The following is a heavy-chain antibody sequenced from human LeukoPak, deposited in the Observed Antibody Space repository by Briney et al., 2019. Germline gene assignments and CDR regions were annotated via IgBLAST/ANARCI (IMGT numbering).Heavy chain of an antibody. CDR1: GFTFSSYW. D-gene: IGHD3-3*01. J-gene: IGHJ6*03. CDR2: INTDGSST. CDR3: ARVARGNDFWSGGYYYYMDV. Sequence: QSGGSLRLSCAASGFTFSSYWMHWVRQASGKGLVWVSRINTDGSSTSYADSVKGRFTISRDNAKNTLYLQMNSLRAEDTAVYYCARVARGNDFWSGGYYYYMDVWGKGTTVTVSS. V-gene: IGHV3-74*01.